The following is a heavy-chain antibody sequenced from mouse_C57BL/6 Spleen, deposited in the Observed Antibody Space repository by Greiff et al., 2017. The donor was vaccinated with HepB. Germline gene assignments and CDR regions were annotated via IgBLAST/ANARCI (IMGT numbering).Heavy chain of an antibody. CDR1: GFTFSSYT. CDR2: ISGGGGNT. V-gene: IGHV5-9*01. D-gene: IGHD1-1*01. CDR3: ARRPPTGYWYFDV. Sequence: EVQRVESGGGLVKPGGSLKLSCAASGFTFSSYTMSWVRQTPEKRLEWVATISGGGGNTYYPDSVKGRFTISRDNAKNTLYLQMSSLRSEDTALYYCARRPPTGYWYFDVWGTGTTVTVSS. J-gene: IGHJ1*03.